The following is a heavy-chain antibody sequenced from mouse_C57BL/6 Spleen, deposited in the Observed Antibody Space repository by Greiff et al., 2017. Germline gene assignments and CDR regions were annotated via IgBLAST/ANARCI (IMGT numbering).Heavy chain of an antibody. CDR3: GRGGYGYDDEYAMDY. CDR2: IYPVSGET. Sequence: VQVVESGAELASPGASVTLSCKASGYTFTDHIMNWVKKRPGQGLEWIGRIYPVSGETNYNQKFMGKATFSVDRSSSTVYMVLNSLTSEDPAVYYCGRGGYGYDDEYAMDYWGQGTSVTVSS. J-gene: IGHJ4*01. D-gene: IGHD2-2*01. V-gene: IGHV1-11*01. CDR1: GYTFTDHI.